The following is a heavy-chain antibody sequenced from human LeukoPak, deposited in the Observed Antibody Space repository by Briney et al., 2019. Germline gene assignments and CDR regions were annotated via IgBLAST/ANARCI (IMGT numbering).Heavy chain of an antibody. CDR3: ARGRGYCSGGSCFYDAFDI. CDR2: IGTAGDT. Sequence: PGGSLRPSCAASGFTFSSYDMHWVRQATGKGLEWVSAIGTAGDTYYPGSVKGRFTIARENAKNSLYLQMNSLRAGDTAVYYCARGRGYCSGGSCFYDAFDIWGQGTMVTVSS. D-gene: IGHD2-15*01. J-gene: IGHJ3*02. CDR1: GFTFSSYD. V-gene: IGHV3-13*01.